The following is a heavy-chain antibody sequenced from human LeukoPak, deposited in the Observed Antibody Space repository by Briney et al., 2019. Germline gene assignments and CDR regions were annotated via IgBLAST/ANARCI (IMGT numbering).Heavy chain of an antibody. J-gene: IGHJ4*02. CDR1: GFTFSSYE. D-gene: IGHD5-18*01. V-gene: IGHV3-48*03. CDR3: ARQQLQLWYD. CDR2: ISSSAATT. Sequence: PGGSLRLSCAASGFTFSSYEMNWVRQAPGKGLEWVSYISSSAATTYYADSVKSRFAISRDNAKNSLYLQMNSLRAEDTAVYYCARQQLQLWYDWGQGTLVTVSS.